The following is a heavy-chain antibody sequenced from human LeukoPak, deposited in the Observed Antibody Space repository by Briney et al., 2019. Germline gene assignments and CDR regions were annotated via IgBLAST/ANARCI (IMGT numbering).Heavy chain of an antibody. CDR3: AREGVGTQPNTIFGVVNPIDY. D-gene: IGHD3-3*01. V-gene: IGHV4-61*02. CDR1: GGSISSGSYY. J-gene: IGHJ4*02. Sequence: SETLSLTCTVSGGSISSGSYYWSWIRQPAGKGLEWIGRIYTSGSTNYNPSLKSRVTISVDTSKNQFSLKLSSVTAADTAVHYCAREGVGTQPNTIFGVVNPIDYWGQGTLVTVSS. CDR2: IYTSGST.